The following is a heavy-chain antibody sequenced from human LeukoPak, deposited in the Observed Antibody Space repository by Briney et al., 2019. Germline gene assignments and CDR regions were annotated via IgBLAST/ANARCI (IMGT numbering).Heavy chain of an antibody. J-gene: IGHJ4*02. V-gene: IGHV4-34*01. D-gene: IGHD6-6*01. CDR3: ASRTRYSSSAEGDY. CDR2: INHSGST. CDR1: GGSFSGYY. Sequence: SSETLSLTCAVYGGSFSGYYWSWIRQPPGKGLEWIGEINHSGSTNYNPSLKSRVTISVDTSKNQFSLKLRSVTAADTAVYYCASRTRYSSSAEGDYWGQGILVTVSS.